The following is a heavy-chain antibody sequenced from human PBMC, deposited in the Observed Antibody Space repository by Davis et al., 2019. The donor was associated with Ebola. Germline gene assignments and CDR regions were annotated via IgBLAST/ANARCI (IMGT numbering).Heavy chain of an antibody. CDR3: ARGDKWLGWYFDL. Sequence: SVTVSCKASGGTFSSYAISWVRQAPGQGLEWMGGIIPIFGTANYAQKFQGRVTITADESTSTAYMELSSLRSEDTAVYYCARGDKWLGWYFDLWGRGTLVTVSS. D-gene: IGHD6-19*01. CDR2: IIPIFGTA. J-gene: IGHJ2*01. CDR1: GGTFSSYA. V-gene: IGHV1-69*13.